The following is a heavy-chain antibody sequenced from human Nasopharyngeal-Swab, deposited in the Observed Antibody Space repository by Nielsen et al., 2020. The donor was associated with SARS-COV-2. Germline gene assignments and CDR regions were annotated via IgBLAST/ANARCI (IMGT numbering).Heavy chain of an antibody. CDR1: GFTFSSYS. Sequence: GESLKISCAASGFTFSSYSMNWVRQAPGKGLEWVSSISSSSSYIHYAASMKGRFTISRDNAKNSLYLQMNSLRDEDTAVYYCARETSSSSEPDYWGQGTLVTVSS. CDR3: ARETSSSSEPDY. D-gene: IGHD6-13*01. J-gene: IGHJ4*02. V-gene: IGHV3-21*01. CDR2: ISSSSSYI.